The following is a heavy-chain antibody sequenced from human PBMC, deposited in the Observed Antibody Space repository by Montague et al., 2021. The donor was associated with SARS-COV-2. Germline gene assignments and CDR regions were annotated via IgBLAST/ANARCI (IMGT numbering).Heavy chain of an antibody. V-gene: IGHV4-34*01. J-gene: IGHJ4*02. D-gene: IGHD5-12*01. Sequence: SETLSLTCTVSGDSISNYYWNWIRQPPGKGLEWIGEINHSGSTNYDPSLRSRVTTSVDTSKNQFSLKLSSVTAADTAVYYCAREVGRGYSGYEGEYWGQGTLVTVSS. CDR1: GDSISNYY. CDR3: AREVGRGYSGYEGEY. CDR2: INHSGST.